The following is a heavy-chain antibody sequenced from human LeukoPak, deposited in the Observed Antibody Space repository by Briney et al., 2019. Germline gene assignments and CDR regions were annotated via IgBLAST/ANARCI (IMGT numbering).Heavy chain of an antibody. CDR2: INPSGGST. J-gene: IGHJ5*02. CDR1: GYTFTSYY. V-gene: IGHV1-46*01. Sequence: ASVKVSCKASGYTFTSYYMHWVRQAPGQGLEWMGIINPSGGSTSYAQKFQGRVTITADKSTSTAYMELSSLRSEDTAVYYCARAHCSSTSCYHNWFDPWGQGTLVTVSS. CDR3: ARAHCSSTSCYHNWFDP. D-gene: IGHD2-2*01.